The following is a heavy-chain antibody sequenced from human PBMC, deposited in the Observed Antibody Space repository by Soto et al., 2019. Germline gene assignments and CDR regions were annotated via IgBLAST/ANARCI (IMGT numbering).Heavy chain of an antibody. V-gene: IGHV4-31*03. CDR2: IYYSGST. CDR1: GGSISSGGYY. J-gene: IGHJ5*02. Sequence: SETLSLTCTVSGGSISSGGYYWSWIRQHPGKGLEWIGYIYYSGSTYYNPSLKSRVTISADTSKNQFSLKLSSVTAADTAVYYCARAIAAANWFDPWGQGTLVTVSS. D-gene: IGHD6-13*01. CDR3: ARAIAAANWFDP.